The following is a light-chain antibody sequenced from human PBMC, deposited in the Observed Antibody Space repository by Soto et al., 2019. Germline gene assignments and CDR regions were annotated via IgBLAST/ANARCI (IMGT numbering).Light chain of an antibody. J-gene: IGKJ1*01. CDR1: QSVSSRS. V-gene: IGKV3-20*01. Sequence: EIVLTQSPGTLSLSPGERATLSCRASQSVSSRSLAWFQQKPGQAPRLLIYAASSRATGIPDRFSGSGFGTDFTLTISRLEPEDFAVYYCQQYGSSPWTFGQGTKVEIQ. CDR3: QQYGSSPWT. CDR2: AAS.